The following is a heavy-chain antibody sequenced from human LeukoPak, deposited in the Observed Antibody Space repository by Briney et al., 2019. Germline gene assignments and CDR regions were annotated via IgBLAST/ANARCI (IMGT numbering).Heavy chain of an antibody. CDR3: ARDYGDFLEYFDP. V-gene: IGHV3-21*01. CDR1: GFTFSSYA. Sequence: GGSLRLSCAASGFTFSSYAMSWVRQAPGRGLEWVSSITSSSTYIYYTDSVKGRFTISRDNAKNSLYLQMNSLRAEDTAVYYCARDYGDFLEYFDPWGQGTLVTVSS. J-gene: IGHJ5*02. CDR2: ITSSSTYI. D-gene: IGHD4-17*01.